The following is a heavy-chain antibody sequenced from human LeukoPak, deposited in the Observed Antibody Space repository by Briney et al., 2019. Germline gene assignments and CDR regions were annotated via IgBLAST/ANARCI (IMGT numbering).Heavy chain of an antibody. CDR3: ARDHFGVVIRHLGYYYHGMDV. D-gene: IGHD3-3*01. CDR2: IVSDGSNT. CDR1: GFTFSSYW. J-gene: IGHJ6*02. Sequence: GGSLRLSCAASGFTFSSYWMNWVRQVPGKGLVWVSRIVSDGSNTNYADSVKGRFTISRDNAKNTLYLQMNSLRVEDTAVYYCARDHFGVVIRHLGYYYHGMDVWGQGTTVTVSS. V-gene: IGHV3-74*01.